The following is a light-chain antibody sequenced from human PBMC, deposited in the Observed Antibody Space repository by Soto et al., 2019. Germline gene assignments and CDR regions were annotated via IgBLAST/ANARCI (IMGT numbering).Light chain of an antibody. CDR1: QGINIF. J-gene: IGKJ1*01. CDR2: AAS. CDR3: LQHDNFPRT. Sequence: DIQLTQSPSFLSASVGDRVTITCRASQGINIFLAWFQQKPGKAPNLLISAASTLQSGVPSRFSGSGSETEFTLTITSLQPEDFATYFCLQHDNFPRTFGQGTKVDIK. V-gene: IGKV1-9*01.